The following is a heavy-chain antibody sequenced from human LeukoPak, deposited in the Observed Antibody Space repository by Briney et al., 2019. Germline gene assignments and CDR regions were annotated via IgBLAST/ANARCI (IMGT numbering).Heavy chain of an antibody. J-gene: IGHJ1*01. V-gene: IGHV4-59*08. CDR2: IYYSGST. D-gene: IGHD2-15*01. Sequence: PSETLSLTCTVSGGSINNYYWSWIRKPPGKGLEWIGYIYYSGSTNYSASLKSRVTILVDTSKNQFSLKLNSVTAADTAVYYCARHGCSGGGCPFQHWGQGTQVTVSS. CDR3: ARHGCSGGGCPFQH. CDR1: GGSINNYY.